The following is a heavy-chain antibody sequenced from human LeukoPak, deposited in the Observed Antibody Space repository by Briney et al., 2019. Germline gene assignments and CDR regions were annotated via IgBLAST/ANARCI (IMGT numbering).Heavy chain of an antibody. CDR2: ISSSSSTI. Sequence: GGSLRLSCAASGFTFSSYSMNWVRQAPGKGLEWVSYISSSSSTIYYADSVKGRFTISRGNAKNSLYLQMNSLRAEDTAVYYCAKRALTSHFDYWGQGTLVTVSS. J-gene: IGHJ4*02. V-gene: IGHV3-48*01. CDR1: GFTFSSYS. CDR3: AKRALTSHFDY.